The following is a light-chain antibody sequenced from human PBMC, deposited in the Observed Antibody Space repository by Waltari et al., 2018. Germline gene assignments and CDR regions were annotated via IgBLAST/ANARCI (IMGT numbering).Light chain of an antibody. CDR2: EDS. J-gene: IGLJ2*01. V-gene: IGLV3-10*01. CDR3: YSTDSSGNHREV. Sequence: SYELTQPPSVSVSPGQTARITCSGDALPKKYAYGYQQKSGQAPVLVIYEDSKRPSGIPERFSGSSSGTMATLTISGAQVEDEADYYCYSTDSSGNHREVFGGGTKLTVL. CDR1: ALPKKY.